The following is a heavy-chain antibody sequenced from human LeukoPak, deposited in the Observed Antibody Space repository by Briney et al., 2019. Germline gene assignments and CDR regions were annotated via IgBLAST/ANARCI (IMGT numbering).Heavy chain of an antibody. CDR2: IYSSGST. Sequence: SETLSLTCTVSGGSISSGSYYWGWIRQPPGKGLEWIGSIYSSGSTYYNPSLKSRVTTSVDTSKNRFSLKLTSVTAADTAVYYCARDLATAATADRAFDIWGQGTMVTVSS. D-gene: IGHD6-13*01. CDR1: GGSISSGSYY. V-gene: IGHV4-39*02. J-gene: IGHJ3*02. CDR3: ARDLATAATADRAFDI.